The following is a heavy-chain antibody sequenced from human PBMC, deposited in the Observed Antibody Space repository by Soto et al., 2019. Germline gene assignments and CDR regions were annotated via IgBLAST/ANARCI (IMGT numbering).Heavy chain of an antibody. V-gene: IGHV2-5*02. CDR2: IYWDDDE. J-gene: IGHJ4*02. Sequence: QITLKESGPTLVKPTQTLTLTCTFSGFSFSTRGVGVAWIRQPPGKALEWLALIYWDDDEGYSPSLKSRLTITKDTSKNQVVLTMTSMDPVDTARYCCAHRPRGYSYHFDYGSQGTLVPVSS. CDR3: AHRPRGYSYHFDY. D-gene: IGHD5-18*01. CDR1: GFSFSTRGVG.